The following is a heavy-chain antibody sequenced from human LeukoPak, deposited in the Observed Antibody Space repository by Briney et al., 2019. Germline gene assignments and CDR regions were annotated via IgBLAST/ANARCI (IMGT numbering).Heavy chain of an antibody. J-gene: IGHJ4*02. CDR3: KGGDWPPDDY. CDR2: IRSKAYGGTT. V-gene: IGHV3-49*03. CDR1: GFTFCDYA. D-gene: IGHD2-21*02. Sequence: GGSLRLSCTASGFTFCDYAMIWFRQAPGKGLEWVGFIRSKAYGGTTEYAASVKGRFTISRDDSKSIAYLQMNSLKTEDTAVYYCKGGDWPPDDYWGQGTLVTVSS.